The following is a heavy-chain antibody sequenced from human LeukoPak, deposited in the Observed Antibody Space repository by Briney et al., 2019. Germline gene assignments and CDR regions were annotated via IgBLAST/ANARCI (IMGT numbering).Heavy chain of an antibody. Sequence: ASVKVSCKASGYTFTSYAMNWVRQAPGQGLEWMGWINTNTGNPTYAQGFTGRFVFSLDTSVSTAYLQISSLKAEDTAVYYCARIGYSSGWSLYGMDVWGQGTTVTVSS. CDR3: ARIGYSSGWSLYGMDV. V-gene: IGHV7-4-1*02. CDR2: INTNTGNP. J-gene: IGHJ6*02. CDR1: GYTFTSYA. D-gene: IGHD6-19*01.